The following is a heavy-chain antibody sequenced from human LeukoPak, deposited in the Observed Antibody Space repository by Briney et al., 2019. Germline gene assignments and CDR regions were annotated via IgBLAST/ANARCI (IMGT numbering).Heavy chain of an antibody. Sequence: PGGSLRLSCAASGFTVSSNYMSWVRQAPGKGLEWVSVIYSGGSTYYADSVKGRFTISRDNSKNTLYPQMNSLRAEDTAVYYCAAAPPYSSSWYYYYGMDVWGQGTTVTVSS. CDR1: GFTVSSNY. J-gene: IGHJ6*02. CDR3: AAAPPYSSSWYYYYGMDV. CDR2: IYSGGST. D-gene: IGHD6-13*01. V-gene: IGHV3-53*01.